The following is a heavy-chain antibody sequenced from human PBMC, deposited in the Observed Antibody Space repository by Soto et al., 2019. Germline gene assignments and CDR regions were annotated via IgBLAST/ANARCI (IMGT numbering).Heavy chain of an antibody. Sequence: EVQLVESGGGLVQPGGSLRLSCAASGVTSSSNYMSWVRQAPGKRLEWVSVIYSGGSTYYADSVKGRFTISRDNSKNTLYLQMNSLRAEDTAVYYCARHGYNYGGGYFDYSGQGTLVTVSS. V-gene: IGHV3-66*04. CDR1: GVTSSSNY. CDR2: IYSGGST. D-gene: IGHD5-18*01. CDR3: ARHGYNYGGGYFDY. J-gene: IGHJ4*02.